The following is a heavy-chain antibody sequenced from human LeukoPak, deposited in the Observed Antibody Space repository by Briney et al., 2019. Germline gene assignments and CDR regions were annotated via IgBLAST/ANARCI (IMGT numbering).Heavy chain of an antibody. CDR3: ARWGDGYSLYYFDY. D-gene: IGHD5-24*01. Sequence: GGSLRLSCAASGFTFNSYAMHWVRQAPGKGLEWVAVISYDGSNKYYADSVKGRFTISRDNSKNTLYLQMNSLRAEDTAVYYCARWGDGYSLYYFDYWGQGTLVTVSS. V-gene: IGHV3-30*04. CDR1: GFTFNSYA. J-gene: IGHJ4*02. CDR2: ISYDGSNK.